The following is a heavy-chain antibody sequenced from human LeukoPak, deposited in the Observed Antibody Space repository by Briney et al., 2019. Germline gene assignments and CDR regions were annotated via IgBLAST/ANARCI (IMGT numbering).Heavy chain of an antibody. D-gene: IGHD2-2*02. Sequence: GASVKVSCTVSAYSKNEFYRHWVRQAPGKGLEWMGGFDPQEGKSIYAQKFQGRVSMTDDTFADTVFMELRSLRSEDTAVYYCVLYHLREFGVITGFDSWGQGTLVIVSS. CDR1: AYSKNEFY. J-gene: IGHJ5*01. CDR3: VLYHLREFGVITGFDS. V-gene: IGHV1-24*01. CDR2: FDPQEGKS.